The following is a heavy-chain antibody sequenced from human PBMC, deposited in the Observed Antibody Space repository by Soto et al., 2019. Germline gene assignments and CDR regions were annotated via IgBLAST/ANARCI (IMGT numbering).Heavy chain of an antibody. D-gene: IGHD2-21*02. CDR1: GFTFSSYA. J-gene: IGHJ4*02. Sequence: EVPLLESGGGLVQHWGSLRLSCAASGFTFSSYAISWVRQAPGKGLEWVSAISGGGGSTYYADSVKGRFTIARDNSKNTLYLQMNSLRAEDTAVYYCAKAHAVVVTAKFDYWGQGTLVTVSS. CDR3: AKAHAVVVTAKFDY. CDR2: ISGGGGST. V-gene: IGHV3-23*01.